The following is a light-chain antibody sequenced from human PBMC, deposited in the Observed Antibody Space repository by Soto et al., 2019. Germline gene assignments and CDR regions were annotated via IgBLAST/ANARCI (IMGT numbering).Light chain of an antibody. CDR1: QRLDTF. CDR2: DAS. CDR3: QQRTNWPPYT. J-gene: IGKJ2*01. V-gene: IGKV3-11*01. Sequence: DIFLTQSPATLSASSGVTSTLSCRPSQRLDTFLAWYQQNPGQSPRLVIYDASNRAAGIPARFSGSGSGTAFTLTITSLEPEDFAVYYCQQRTNWPPYTFGQGTKV.